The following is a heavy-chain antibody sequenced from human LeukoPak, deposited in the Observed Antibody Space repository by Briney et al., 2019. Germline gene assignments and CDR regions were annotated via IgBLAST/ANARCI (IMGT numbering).Heavy chain of an antibody. D-gene: IGHD2-21*02. CDR1: GYSFTNYW. CDR3: ARGDIVVVTATQGYNWFDA. CDR2: IYPGDSST. J-gene: IGHJ5*02. V-gene: IGHV5-51*01. Sequence: GESLKISCKGSGYSFTNYWIAWVRQMPGKGLEWMGLIYPGDSSTRYSPSFQGQVTISADKSITTAYLQWSSLKASDTAMYYCARGDIVVVTATQGYNWFDAWGQGTLVTVSS.